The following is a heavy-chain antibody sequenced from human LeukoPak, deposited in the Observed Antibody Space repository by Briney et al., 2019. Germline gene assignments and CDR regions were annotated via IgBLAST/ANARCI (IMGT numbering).Heavy chain of an antibody. Sequence: GGSLRLSCAASGFTFSNYAMSWVRQAAGKGLEWVSAINHSGGSTYYADSVKGRFTISRDNSKNTLYLQMNSLRVEDTAVYYCPKPAISSRGWYYDYWGQGTLVTVSS. D-gene: IGHD6-19*01. CDR2: INHSGGST. V-gene: IGHV3-23*01. J-gene: IGHJ4*02. CDR3: PKPAISSRGWYYDY. CDR1: GFTFSNYA.